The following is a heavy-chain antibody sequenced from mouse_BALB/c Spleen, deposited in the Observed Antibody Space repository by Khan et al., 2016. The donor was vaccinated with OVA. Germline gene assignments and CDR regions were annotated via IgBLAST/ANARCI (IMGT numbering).Heavy chain of an antibody. J-gene: IGHJ3*01. CDR2: IHYSGST. CDR3: ARNYVLDWFAY. Sequence: VQLKESGPDLVKPSQSLSLTCTVTGYSITSGYRWHWIRQFPGNKLEWMGYIHYSGSTNYNPSLKSRISITRDTSKNQFFLQLNSVTTEATAPYYWARNYVLDWFAYWGQGTLVTVSA. CDR1: GYSITSGYR. D-gene: IGHD1-1*01. V-gene: IGHV3-1*02.